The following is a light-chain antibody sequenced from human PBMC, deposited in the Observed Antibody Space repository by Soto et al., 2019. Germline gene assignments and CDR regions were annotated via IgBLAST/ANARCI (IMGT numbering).Light chain of an antibody. J-gene: IGKJ4*01. V-gene: IGKV3-20*01. CDR3: QQIYSAPLT. CDR1: QSLDSSF. CDR2: DAS. Sequence: EIVLTQSPGTLSLSPGERATLSCRASQSLDSSFLAWYQQKPGQAPRLFIYDASNRATGIPARFSGSGSETEFTLSISSLQPEDFATYFCQQIYSAPLTFGGGTKVDIK.